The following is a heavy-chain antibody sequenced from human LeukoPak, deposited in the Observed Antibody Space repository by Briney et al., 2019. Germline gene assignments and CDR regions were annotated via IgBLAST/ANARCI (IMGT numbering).Heavy chain of an antibody. CDR3: ARHVGDYYDSSGPDY. Sequence: GRIDPSDSYTNYSPSFQGHVTISADKSISTAYLQWSSLKASDTAMYYCARHVGDYYDSSGPDYWGQGTLVTVSS. J-gene: IGHJ4*02. V-gene: IGHV5-10-1*01. CDR2: IDPSDSYT. D-gene: IGHD3-22*01.